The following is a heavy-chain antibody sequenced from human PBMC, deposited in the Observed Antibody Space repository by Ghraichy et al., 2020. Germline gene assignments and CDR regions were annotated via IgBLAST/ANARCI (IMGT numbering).Heavy chain of an antibody. V-gene: IGHV4-30-2*01. D-gene: IGHD5-12*01. J-gene: IGHJ3*02. CDR3: ARDRGSPDAFDI. Sequence: SETPSLTCAVSGGSISSGGYSWSWIRQPPGKGLEWIGYIYHSGSTYYNPSLKSRVTISVDRSKNQFSLKLSSVTAADTAVYYCARDRGSPDAFDIWGQGTMVTVSS. CDR2: IYHSGST. CDR1: GGSISSGGYS.